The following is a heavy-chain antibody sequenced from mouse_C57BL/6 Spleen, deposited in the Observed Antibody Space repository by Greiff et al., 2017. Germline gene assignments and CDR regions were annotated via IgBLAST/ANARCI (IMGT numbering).Heavy chain of an antibody. CDR1: GYTFTSYW. V-gene: IGHV1-69*01. CDR2: IDPSDSYT. J-gene: IGHJ2*01. Sequence: QVQLQQPGAELVMPEASVKVSCKASGYTFTSYWMHWVKQRPGQGLEWIGVIDPSDSYTNYNQKFKGKSTLTVDKSSSTAYMQLSSLTSEDSAVYYCARPIYYGDYDYWGQGTTLTVSS. CDR3: ARPIYYGDYDY. D-gene: IGHD2-13*01.